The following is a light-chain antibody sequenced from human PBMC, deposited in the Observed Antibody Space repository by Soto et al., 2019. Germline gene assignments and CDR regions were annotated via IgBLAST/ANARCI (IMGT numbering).Light chain of an antibody. CDR3: QQYNNWTIT. Sequence: EIVMTQSPATLSVSPGERATLSCRASQSVSSNLAWYQHKPGQAPRLLISGASTRATGIPARFSGSGSGTEFTLTISSLQSEDFAVYYCQQYNNWTITFGQGTRLEIX. V-gene: IGKV3-15*01. J-gene: IGKJ5*01. CDR2: GAS. CDR1: QSVSSN.